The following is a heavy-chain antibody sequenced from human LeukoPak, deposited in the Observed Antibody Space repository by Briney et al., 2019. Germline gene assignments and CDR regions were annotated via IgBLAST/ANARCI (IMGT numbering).Heavy chain of an antibody. CDR1: GFTFSSYS. D-gene: IGHD6-13*01. CDR2: ISSSSSYI. J-gene: IGHJ5*02. CDR3: ARGYIAAAQGNWFDP. V-gene: IGHV3-21*01. Sequence: GGSLRLSCAASGFTFSSYSMNWVRQAPGKGLEWVSSISSSSSYIYYADSVKGRFTISRDNAKNSLYLQMNSLRAEDTAVYYCARGYIAAAQGNWFDPWVQGTLVTVSS.